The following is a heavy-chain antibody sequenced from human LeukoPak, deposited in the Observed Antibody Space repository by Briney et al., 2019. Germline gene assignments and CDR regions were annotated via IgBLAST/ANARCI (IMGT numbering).Heavy chain of an antibody. CDR2: IYYSGST. CDR3: ARSIAAATSFDY. J-gene: IGHJ4*02. Sequence: SETLSLTCTVSGGSISSYYWSWIQQPPGKGLEWIGYIYYSGSTNYNPSLKSRVTISVDTSKNQFSLKLSSVTAADTAVYYCARSIAAATSFDYWGQGTLVTVSS. V-gene: IGHV4-59*01. CDR1: GGSISSYY. D-gene: IGHD6-13*01.